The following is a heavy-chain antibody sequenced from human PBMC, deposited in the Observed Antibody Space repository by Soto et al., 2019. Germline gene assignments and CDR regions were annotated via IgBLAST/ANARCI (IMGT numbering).Heavy chain of an antibody. J-gene: IGHJ4*02. V-gene: IGHV4-39*02. Sequence: QLQFQESGPGLVKPSETLSLTCTVSGGSITSNFFYWGWIRRPPGKGLEWIGSIYRDGSTYYSPSLKSRVITSLDTSKNRFSLTLNSVTAADTAVYFCGKVLIGATRHTDADSWGQGTLVTVSS. D-gene: IGHD1-26*01. CDR3: GKVLIGATRHTDADS. CDR2: IYRDGST. CDR1: GGSITSNFFY.